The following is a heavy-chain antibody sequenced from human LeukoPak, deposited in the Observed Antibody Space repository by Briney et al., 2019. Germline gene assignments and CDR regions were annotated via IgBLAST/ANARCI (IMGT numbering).Heavy chain of an antibody. CDR3: TTFYTRLTDY. Sequence: GGSLRLSCAASGITFNTYWISWVRQAPGKGLEWLATINQDGGEKYYVDSVKGRFTISRDNAKNSLFLQMNSLRAEDTAVYYCTTFYTRLTDYWGQGTLVTVSS. J-gene: IGHJ4*02. CDR2: INQDGGEK. V-gene: IGHV3-7*05. CDR1: GITFNTYW. D-gene: IGHD2/OR15-2a*01.